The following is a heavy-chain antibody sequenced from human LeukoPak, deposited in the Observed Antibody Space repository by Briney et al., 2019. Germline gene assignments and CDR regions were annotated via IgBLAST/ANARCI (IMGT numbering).Heavy chain of an antibody. CDR3: ARGTPAPWYYYDSSGYSTLDY. D-gene: IGHD3-22*01. J-gene: IGHJ4*02. CDR2: INPNSGGT. Sequence: ASVKVSCKASGYTFTGYYMHWVRQAPGQGLERMGWINPNSGGTNYAQKFQGRVTMTRDTSISTAYMELSRLRSDDTAVYYCARGTPAPWYYYDSSGYSTLDYWGQGTLVTVSS. CDR1: GYTFTGYY. V-gene: IGHV1-2*02.